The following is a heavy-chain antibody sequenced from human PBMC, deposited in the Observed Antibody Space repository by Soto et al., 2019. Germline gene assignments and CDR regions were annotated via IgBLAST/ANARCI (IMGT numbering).Heavy chain of an antibody. Sequence: QVQLQESGPGLVKPSQTLSLTCTVSGGSISSGGYYWSWIRQHPGKGLEWIGYIYYSGSTYYNPPLKSRVTISVDTSKKQFSLKLSSVTAADTAVYYCARTSYDSSGTAADPWGQGTLVTVSS. V-gene: IGHV4-31*03. CDR2: IYYSGST. J-gene: IGHJ5*02. CDR3: ARTSYDSSGTAADP. CDR1: GGSISSGGYY. D-gene: IGHD3-22*01.